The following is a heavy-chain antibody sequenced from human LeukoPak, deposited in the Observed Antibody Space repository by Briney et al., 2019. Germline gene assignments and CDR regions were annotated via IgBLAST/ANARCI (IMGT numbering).Heavy chain of an antibody. CDR1: GFTFSNYA. D-gene: IGHD3-9*01. Sequence: PGGSLRLSCAASGFTFSNYAMSWVRQAPGKGLEWVSAILGSGGSTYYADSVKGRFTVSRDNSKSTLYLQMNSLRAEDTALYYCAKWGDYDALTGYYVPDYWGQGTLVTVSS. CDR2: ILGSGGST. V-gene: IGHV3-23*01. J-gene: IGHJ4*02. CDR3: AKWGDYDALTGYYVPDY.